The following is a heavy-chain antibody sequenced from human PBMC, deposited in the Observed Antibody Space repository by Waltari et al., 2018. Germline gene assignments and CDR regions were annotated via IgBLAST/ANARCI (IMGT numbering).Heavy chain of an antibody. CDR3: ARAPGIAAAGLDY. V-gene: IGHV3-48*01. D-gene: IGHD6-13*01. CDR1: GFTFSSYS. Sequence: EVQLVESGGGLVQPGGSLRLSCAASGFTFSSYSMNWVRQAPGKGLEWVSYISSSSSTIYYADSGKGLFTISRDNAKNSLYLQMNSLRAEDTAVYYCARAPGIAAAGLDYWGQGTLVTVSS. J-gene: IGHJ4*02. CDR2: ISSSSSTI.